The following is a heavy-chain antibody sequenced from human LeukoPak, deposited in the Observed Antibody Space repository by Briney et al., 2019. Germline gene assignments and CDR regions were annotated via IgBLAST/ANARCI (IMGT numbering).Heavy chain of an antibody. Sequence: PGGSLRLSCRASGFTFTNYWMNWVRQAPGKGLEWVANINKDGSEKNYVDSMKGRFTISRDNAKNSLYLQMNGLRAEDTAVYYCARVFIGDYGDYQFDYWGQGTLVIVSS. V-gene: IGHV3-7*01. CDR2: INKDGSEK. D-gene: IGHD4-17*01. J-gene: IGHJ4*02. CDR3: ARVFIGDYGDYQFDY. CDR1: GFTFTNYW.